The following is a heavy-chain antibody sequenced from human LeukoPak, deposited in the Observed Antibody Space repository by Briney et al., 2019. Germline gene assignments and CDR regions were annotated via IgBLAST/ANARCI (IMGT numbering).Heavy chain of an antibody. D-gene: IGHD1-26*01. J-gene: IGHJ4*02. V-gene: IGHV4-39*07. CDR3: ARDLYRRGFDY. Sequence: SETLSLTCTVSGGSISSSSHYWGWIRQPPGKGLEWIGNIYYSGSTYYKSSLKSRVTISVDKSKTQFSLKLSSVTAADTAVYYCARDLYRRGFDYWGQGTLVTVSS. CDR1: GGSISSSSHY. CDR2: IYYSGST.